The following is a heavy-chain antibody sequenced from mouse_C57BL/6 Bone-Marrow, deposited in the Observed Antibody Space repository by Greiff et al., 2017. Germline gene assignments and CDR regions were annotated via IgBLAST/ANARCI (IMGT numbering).Heavy chain of an antibody. Sequence: VKLVESGPGLVAPSQSLSITCTVSGFSFTSYGVDWVRQSPGKGLEWLGVIWGVGSTHYNSALKSRLSISKDNSKSQVVLKMNSLQTDDTAMYYCASAWVAYWGQGTLVTVSA. CDR2: IWGVGST. CDR3: ASAWVAY. CDR1: GFSFTSYG. V-gene: IGHV2-6*01. J-gene: IGHJ3*01.